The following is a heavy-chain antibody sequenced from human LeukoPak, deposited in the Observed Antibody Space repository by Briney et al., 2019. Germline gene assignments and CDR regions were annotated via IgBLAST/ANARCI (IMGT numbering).Heavy chain of an antibody. V-gene: IGHV3-9*01. D-gene: IGHD3-10*01. CDR2: ISWNSGSI. CDR3: AKDAGGWFGELLQNYYYYYGMDV. CDR1: GFTFDDYS. J-gene: IGHJ6*02. Sequence: GGSLRLSCAAAGFTFDDYSIHWVRQAPGKGLEWVSGISWNSGSIGYADSVKGRFTISRDNAKNSLYLQMNSLKAEDTALYYCAKDAGGWFGELLQNYYYYYGMDVWGQGTTVTVSS.